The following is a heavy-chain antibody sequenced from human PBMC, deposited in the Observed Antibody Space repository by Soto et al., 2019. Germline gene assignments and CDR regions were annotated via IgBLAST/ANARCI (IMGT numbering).Heavy chain of an antibody. CDR3: ARGRIEWSGYGYASSPPYYFDY. J-gene: IGHJ4*02. CDR1: GGSFSGYY. Sequence: QVQLQQWGAGLLKPSETLSLTCAVYGGSFSGYYWSWIRQPPGKGLEWIGEINHSGSTNYNPSLKSRVTISVDTSKNQFSLKLSCVTAADTAVYYCARGRIEWSGYGYASSPPYYFDYWGQGTLVTVSS. D-gene: IGHD5-12*01. CDR2: INHSGST. V-gene: IGHV4-34*01.